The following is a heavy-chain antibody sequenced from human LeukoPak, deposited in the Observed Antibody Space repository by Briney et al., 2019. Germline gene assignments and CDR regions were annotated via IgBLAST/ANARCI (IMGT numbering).Heavy chain of an antibody. CDR1: GCTFTGYY. D-gene: IGHD5-18*01. J-gene: IGHJ4*02. V-gene: IGHV1-2*02. CDR2: INPNSGGT. CDR3: ARVATRQYSYAAY. Sequence: ASVKVSCKASGCTFTGYYMHWVRQAPGQGLEWMGWINPNSGGTNYAQKFQGGVTMTRDTSISTAYMELSRLRSDDTAVYYCARVATRQYSYAAYWGQGTLVTVSS.